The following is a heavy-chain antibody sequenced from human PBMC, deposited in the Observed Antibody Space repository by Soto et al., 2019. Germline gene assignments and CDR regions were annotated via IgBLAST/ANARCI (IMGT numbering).Heavy chain of an antibody. J-gene: IGHJ3*02. CDR2: IIPILGIA. V-gene: IGHV1-69*02. Sequence: GASVKVSCKACGGTFSSYTISWVRQAPGQGLEWMGRIIPILGIANYAQKFQGRVTITADKSTSTAYMELSSLRSEDTAVYYCASSTYNWNDDDAFDIWGQGTMVTVSS. D-gene: IGHD1-20*01. CDR1: GGTFSSYT. CDR3: ASSTYNWNDDDAFDI.